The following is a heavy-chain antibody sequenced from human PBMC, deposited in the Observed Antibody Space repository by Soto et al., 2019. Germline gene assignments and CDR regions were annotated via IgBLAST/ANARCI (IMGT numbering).Heavy chain of an antibody. J-gene: IGHJ4*02. CDR3: ARELYYYDSSGYYPLEN. D-gene: IGHD3-22*01. CDR1: RFTFSNYG. Sequence: QVQLVESGGGVVQPGKSLRLSCAASRFTFSNYGMHWVRQAPGKGLEWVALISDDGTKKYYADSVKGRFTISRDSSKNTLYLQMNSLRAEDTAVYFCARELYYYDSSGYYPLENWGQGTLVTVSS. CDR2: ISDDGTKK. V-gene: IGHV3-30*03.